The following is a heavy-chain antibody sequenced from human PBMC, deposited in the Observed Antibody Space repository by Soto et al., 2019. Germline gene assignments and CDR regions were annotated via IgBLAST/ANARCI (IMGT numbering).Heavy chain of an antibody. Sequence: SETLSLTCTVSGDXISTDYWSWIRQSPGKGLEWIGFIYYGGSTNYNPSLKSRVTISVDTSKNQFSLRLSSVTAADTAVFYCARGFPTGGYHNGNWFDPWGQGTLVTVSS. CDR2: IYYGGST. D-gene: IGHD1-26*01. CDR3: ARGFPTGGYHNGNWFDP. CDR1: GDXISTDY. J-gene: IGHJ5*02. V-gene: IGHV4-59*08.